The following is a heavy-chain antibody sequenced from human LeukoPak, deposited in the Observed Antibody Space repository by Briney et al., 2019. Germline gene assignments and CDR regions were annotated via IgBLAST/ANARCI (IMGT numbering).Heavy chain of an antibody. CDR2: IYTSGST. D-gene: IGHD3-3*02. CDR3: ARDSTPPVDYYYGMDV. V-gene: IGHV4-4*07. J-gene: IGHJ6*02. CDR1: GGSISSYY. Sequence: SETLSLTCTVSGGSISSYYWSWIRQPAGKGLEWLGRIYTSGSTNYNPSLKSRVTMSVDTSKNQFSLKLSSVTAADTAVYYCARDSTPPVDYYYGMDVWGQGTTVTVSS.